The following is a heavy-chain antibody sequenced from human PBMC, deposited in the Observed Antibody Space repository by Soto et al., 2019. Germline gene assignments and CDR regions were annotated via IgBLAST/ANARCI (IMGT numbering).Heavy chain of an antibody. CDR1: GGSITSSY. Sequence: PSETLSLTCTVSGGSITSSYWSWIRRPPGKGLEWIAYIYDTGISCYTPSTSYNPSLKSRVTMSVDTSKRLFSLKLTSVTAADTAVYYCARGEDAFFYYGLDVWGQGITVTVSS. CDR3: ARGEDAFFYYGLDV. J-gene: IGHJ6*02. V-gene: IGHV4-59*01. CDR2: IYDTGISCYTPST.